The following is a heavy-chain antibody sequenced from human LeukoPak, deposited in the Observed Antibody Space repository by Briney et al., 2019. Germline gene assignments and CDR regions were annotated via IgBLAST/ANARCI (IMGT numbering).Heavy chain of an antibody. Sequence: PSQTLSLTCTVSGGSISSGDYYWSWIRQPPGKGLEWIGYIYYSGNTYYNPSLKSRVTISIDTSKNQFSLKLSSVTAADTAVYYCARGGYGSGSYSDYWGQGTLVTVSS. CDR1: GGSISSGDYY. V-gene: IGHV4-30-4*01. D-gene: IGHD3-10*01. J-gene: IGHJ4*02. CDR3: ARGGYGSGSYSDY. CDR2: IYYSGNT.